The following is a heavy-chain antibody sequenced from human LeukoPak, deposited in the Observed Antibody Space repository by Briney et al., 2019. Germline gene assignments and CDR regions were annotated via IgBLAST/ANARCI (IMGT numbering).Heavy chain of an antibody. CDR3: ARGIRLRGSVTYFDY. V-gene: IGHV1-3*01. Sequence: GASVKVSYKASGYTFTSYAMHWVRQAPGQRLEWMGWINAGNGNTKYSQKFQGRVTITRDTSASTAYMELSSLRSEDTAVYYCARGIRLRGSVTYFDYWGQGTLVTVSS. J-gene: IGHJ4*02. CDR2: INAGNGNT. CDR1: GYTFTSYA. D-gene: IGHD5-12*01.